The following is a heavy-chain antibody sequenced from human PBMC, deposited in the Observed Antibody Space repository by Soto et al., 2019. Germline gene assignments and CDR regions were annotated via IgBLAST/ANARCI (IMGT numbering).Heavy chain of an antibody. J-gene: IGHJ4*02. D-gene: IGHD1-26*01. CDR3: ARLGFSESSMWLFAY. Sequence: PGESLKISCKGSGYSFTNYWIAWVRQMPGKGLEWMGIFYPGDSDTRYSPSFQGQVTISADKSISTAFLQWSSLKVSDTAIYYCARLGFSESSMWLFAYWGQGTLVTVSS. CDR2: FYPGDSDT. CDR1: GYSFTNYW. V-gene: IGHV5-51*01.